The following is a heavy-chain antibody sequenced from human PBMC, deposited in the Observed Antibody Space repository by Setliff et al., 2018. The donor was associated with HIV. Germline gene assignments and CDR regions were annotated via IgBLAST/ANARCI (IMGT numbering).Heavy chain of an antibody. Sequence: ASVKVSCKAYGYIFSDYYIHWVRQAPGQGLEWMGWINPNSGDTKYSERFQGRVTMTRDTSMGAIFMELRSLTSADPAVYYCGREVVIAAIGSLDLWGQGTLVTVTS. CDR3: GREVVIAAIGSLDL. D-gene: IGHD3-22*01. CDR2: INPNSGDT. J-gene: IGHJ4*02. CDR1: GYIFSDYY. V-gene: IGHV1-2*02.